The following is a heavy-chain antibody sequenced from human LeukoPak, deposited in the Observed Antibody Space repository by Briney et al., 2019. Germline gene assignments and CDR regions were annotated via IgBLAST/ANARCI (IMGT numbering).Heavy chain of an antibody. CDR3: ARFSVTSYYCYYMDV. CDR1: GYTFTGYY. J-gene: IGHJ6*03. V-gene: IGHV1-2*02. Sequence: ASVKVSCKASGYTFTGYYMHWVRQAPGQGLEWMGWINPNSGGTNYAQKFQGRVTMTRDTSISTAYMELSRLRSDDTAVYYCARFSVTSYYCYYMDVWGKGTTVTISS. CDR2: INPNSGGT. D-gene: IGHD3-3*01.